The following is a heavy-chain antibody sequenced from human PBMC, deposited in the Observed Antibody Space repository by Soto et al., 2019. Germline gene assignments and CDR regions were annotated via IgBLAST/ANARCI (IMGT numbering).Heavy chain of an antibody. D-gene: IGHD5-18*01. Sequence: GGSLRLSCAASGFTFSSYAMSWVRPAPGKGLEWVSGISGSGVSTYCVDSVKGRFTISRDNSKNTLYLQMNSLRAEDTAVYYCAKDFGYNYGYDAFDIWGQGTMVTVSS. J-gene: IGHJ3*02. CDR1: GFTFSSYA. V-gene: IGHV3-23*01. CDR2: ISGSGVST. CDR3: AKDFGYNYGYDAFDI.